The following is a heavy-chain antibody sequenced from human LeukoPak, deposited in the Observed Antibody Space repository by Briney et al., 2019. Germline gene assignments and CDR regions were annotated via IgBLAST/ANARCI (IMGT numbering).Heavy chain of an antibody. CDR1: GDSISNYY. V-gene: IGHV4-59*01. CDR3: ARGGIASAGIPLRI. J-gene: IGHJ3*02. CDR2: IYENGNT. Sequence: SETLSLTCTVSGDSISNYYRNWIRQPPGKGLEWIGYIYENGNTHYNPSLKSRVTISVDTTKKQFSLKVNSVTAADTAVYYCARGGIASAGIPLRIWGQGTMVTVSS. D-gene: IGHD6-13*01.